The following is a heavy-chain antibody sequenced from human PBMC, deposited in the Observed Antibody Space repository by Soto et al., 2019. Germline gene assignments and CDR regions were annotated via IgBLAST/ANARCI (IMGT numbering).Heavy chain of an antibody. V-gene: IGHV1-2*02. Sequence: ASVKVSCKASGYTFTGSHIHWVRQAPGQGLEWMGWLNPYSGATNFAQKFQGRVTATRDTSITTTYLELTGLRLDDTAVYYCAKEADSSSGDWFDPWGQGTLVTVSS. D-gene: IGHD6-6*01. J-gene: IGHJ5*02. CDR2: LNPYSGAT. CDR1: GYTFTGSH. CDR3: AKEADSSSGDWFDP.